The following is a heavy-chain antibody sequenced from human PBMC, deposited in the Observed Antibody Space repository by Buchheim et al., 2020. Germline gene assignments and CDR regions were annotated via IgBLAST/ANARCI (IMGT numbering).Heavy chain of an antibody. CDR1: GFTFSSYA. CDR2: ISYDGSNK. V-gene: IGHV3-30-3*01. J-gene: IGHJ6*02. CDR3: ARDQYYNIWSGYLYYYGMDV. Sequence: QVQLVESGGGVVQPGRSLRLSCAASGFTFSSYAMHWVRQAPGKGLEWVAVISYDGSNKYYADSVKGRFTISRDNAKNSLYLQMNSLRAEDTAVYYCARDQYYNIWSGYLYYYGMDVWGQGTT. D-gene: IGHD3-3*01.